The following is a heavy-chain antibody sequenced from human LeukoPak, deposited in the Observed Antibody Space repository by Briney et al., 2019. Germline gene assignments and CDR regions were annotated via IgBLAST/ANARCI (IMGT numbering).Heavy chain of an antibody. CDR3: ARVHNYGDYGEYYYYYYMDV. Sequence: GGSLRLSCAASGFTFSSYAMHWVRQAPGKGLEWVAVISYDGSNKYYADSVKGRFTISRDNSKNTLYLQMNSLRAEDTAVYYCARVHNYGDYGEYYYYYYMDVWGKGTTVTVSS. CDR2: ISYDGSNK. CDR1: GFTFSSYA. V-gene: IGHV3-30*04. D-gene: IGHD4-17*01. J-gene: IGHJ6*03.